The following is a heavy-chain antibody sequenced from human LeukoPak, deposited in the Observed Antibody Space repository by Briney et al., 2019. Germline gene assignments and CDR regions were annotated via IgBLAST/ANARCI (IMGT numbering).Heavy chain of an antibody. Sequence: GGSLSLLCAVSGFPVSRNYMRWARQAREEAVEWVSGIYSGGSTSYADSVKSRFTISRDNSKNTLYLQMNSLRAEDSAVYYCARDPSRGWYDFDYWGQGTLVTVSS. CDR3: ARDPSRGWYDFDY. V-gene: IGHV3-66*01. J-gene: IGHJ4*02. CDR1: GFPVSRNY. D-gene: IGHD6-19*01. CDR2: IYSGGST.